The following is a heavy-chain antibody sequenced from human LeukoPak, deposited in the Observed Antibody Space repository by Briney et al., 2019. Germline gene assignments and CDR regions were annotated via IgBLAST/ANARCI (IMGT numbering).Heavy chain of an antibody. Sequence: ASVKVSCKASGYTFTSYGISWGRQAPGRGLEWMGYISAYNGNTNYTQKLHGRVTITTDTSTSTAYMELRSLRSDDTAVYYCARDPGLDYGGNLLFDYWGQGTLVTVSS. V-gene: IGHV1-18*01. D-gene: IGHD4-23*01. CDR3: ARDPGLDYGGNLLFDY. CDR1: GYTFTSYG. J-gene: IGHJ4*02. CDR2: ISAYNGNT.